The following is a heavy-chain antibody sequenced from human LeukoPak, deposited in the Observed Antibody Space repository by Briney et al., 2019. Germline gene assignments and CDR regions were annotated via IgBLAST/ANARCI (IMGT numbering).Heavy chain of an antibody. V-gene: IGHV3-48*03. D-gene: IGHD6-13*01. J-gene: IGHJ6*02. CDR1: GFTFSSYE. Sequence: GGSLRLSCAASGFTFSSYEMNWVRQAPGKGLEWVSYISSSGSTIYYADSVKGRFTISRDNAKNSLYLQMNSLRAEDTAVYYCARGAYTAAGSHPSYYYYYGMDVWGQGITVTVSS. CDR3: ARGAYTAAGSHPSYYYYYGMDV. CDR2: ISSSGSTI.